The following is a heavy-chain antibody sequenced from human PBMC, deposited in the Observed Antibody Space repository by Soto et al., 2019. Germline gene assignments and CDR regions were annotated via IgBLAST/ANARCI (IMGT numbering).Heavy chain of an antibody. D-gene: IGHD3-9*01. CDR2: IGTAGDT. J-gene: IGHJ4*02. V-gene: IGHV3-13*01. Sequence: GGSLRLSCAASGFTFSSYDMHWVRQATGKGLEWVSAIGTAGDTYYPGSVKGRFTISRENAKNSLYLQMNSLRAGDTAVYYCARGLGYYDILTGYYMGPYFDYWGQGTLVTVSS. CDR3: ARGLGYYDILTGYYMGPYFDY. CDR1: GFTFSSYD.